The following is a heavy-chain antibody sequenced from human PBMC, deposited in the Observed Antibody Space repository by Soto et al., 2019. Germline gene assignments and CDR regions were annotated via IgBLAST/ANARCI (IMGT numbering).Heavy chain of an antibody. CDR1: GGTFSRYA. CDR2: IIPMFGTT. CDR3: ARASIHGSSWYFWFDP. J-gene: IGHJ5*01. Sequence: QVQLVQSGAEVRKPGSSVKVSCKASGGTFSRYAINWVRQAPGQGLAWMGGIIPMFGTTNYAQKFKGRVTITADESTSTVYMELNTLRSEDAAVYYCARASIHGSSWYFWFDPWGQGTLVTVSS. V-gene: IGHV1-69*01. D-gene: IGHD6-13*01.